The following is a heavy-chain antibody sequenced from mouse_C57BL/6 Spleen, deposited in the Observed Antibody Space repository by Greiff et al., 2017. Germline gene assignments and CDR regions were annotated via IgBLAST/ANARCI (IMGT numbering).Heavy chain of an antibody. V-gene: IGHV1-42*01. CDR3: ARGDGNSSGFAY. CDR1: GYSFTGYY. J-gene: IGHJ3*01. CDR2: INPSTGGT. Sequence: EVQLQQSGPELVKPGASVKISCKASGYSFTGYYMNWVKQSPEKSLEWIGEINPSTGGTTYNQKFKAKATLTVDKSSSTAYMQLKSLTSEDSAVYYCARGDGNSSGFAYWGQGTLVTVSA. D-gene: IGHD2-1*01.